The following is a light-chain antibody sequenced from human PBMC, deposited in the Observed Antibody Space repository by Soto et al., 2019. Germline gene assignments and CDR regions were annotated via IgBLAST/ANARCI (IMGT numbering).Light chain of an antibody. Sequence: QSVLTQPPSVSGAPGQRVTISCTGSSSNIGAGYDIHWYQQLPGTAPKLLIYGNSNRPSGVPDRFSGSKSGTSVSLAITGLQAEDEADYYCQSYDSSLSEVVFGGGTKLTVL. V-gene: IGLV1-40*01. CDR2: GNS. J-gene: IGLJ3*02. CDR1: SSNIGAGYD. CDR3: QSYDSSLSEVV.